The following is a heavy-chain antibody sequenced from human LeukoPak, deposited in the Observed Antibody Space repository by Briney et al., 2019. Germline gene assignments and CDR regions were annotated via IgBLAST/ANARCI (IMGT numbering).Heavy chain of an antibody. V-gene: IGHV3-30*04. J-gene: IGHJ4*02. D-gene: IGHD3-9*01. CDR1: GFTFSSYA. CDR3: AKVAHYDILTGYFEYYFNY. Sequence: GGSLRLSCAASGFTFSSYAMHWVRQAPGKGLEWVAVISYDGSNKYYADSVKGRFTISRDNSKNTLYLQMNSLRAEDTAVYYCAKVAHYDILTGYFEYYFNYWGQGTLVTVSS. CDR2: ISYDGSNK.